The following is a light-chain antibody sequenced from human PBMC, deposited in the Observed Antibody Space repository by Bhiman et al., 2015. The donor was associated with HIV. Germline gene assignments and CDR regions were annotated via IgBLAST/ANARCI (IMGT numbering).Light chain of an antibody. Sequence: QSALTQPASVSGSPGQSISISCTGTTSDIGNYNYVSWYQQLPGKAPKLMIYDVTVRPSGVSNRFSGSSSGSTASLTISGLQAEDEADYYCSSLTSSLTYVFGTGTNVTVL. CDR2: DVT. CDR3: SSLTSSLTYV. CDR1: TSDIGNYNY. V-gene: IGLV2-14*03. J-gene: IGLJ1*01.